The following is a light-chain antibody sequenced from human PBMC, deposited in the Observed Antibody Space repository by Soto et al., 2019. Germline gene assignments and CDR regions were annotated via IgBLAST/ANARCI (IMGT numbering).Light chain of an antibody. CDR1: QPISDY. V-gene: IGKV1-39*01. CDR3: QQHYNTPRT. J-gene: IGKJ1*01. Sequence: ETHMTQSPSTLSRYLGDRVPITSRTSQPISDYLNWYQQKPGKAPTLLIYTASNLQSGVPSRFSGSGSGTHFTLTISSLQPEDFATYYCQQHYNTPRTFGQGTKVDI. CDR2: TAS.